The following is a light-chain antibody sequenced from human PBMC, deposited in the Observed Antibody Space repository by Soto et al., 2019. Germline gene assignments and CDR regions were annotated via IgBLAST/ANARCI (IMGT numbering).Light chain of an antibody. J-gene: IGLJ1*01. CDR3: SSYTSSSTLYV. CDR1: SSDVGGYNY. CDR2: DVS. Sequence: QSALTQPASVSGSTGKSITISCTGTSSDVGGYNYVSWYQQHPGKAPKLMIYDVSNRPSGVSNRFSGSKSGNTASLTISGLQAEDEADYYCSSYTSSSTLYVFRTGTKLTVL. V-gene: IGLV2-14*01.